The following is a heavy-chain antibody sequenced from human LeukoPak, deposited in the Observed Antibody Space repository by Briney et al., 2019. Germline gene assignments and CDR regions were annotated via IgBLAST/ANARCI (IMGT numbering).Heavy chain of an antibody. CDR2: INHSGST. V-gene: IGHV4-39*07. Sequence: SETLSLTCTVSGGSISSSSYYWGWIRQPPGKGLEWIGEINHSGSTNYNPSLKSRVTISVDTSKNQFSLKLSSVTAADTAVYYCARLYGSGKKWGQGTLVTVSS. CDR3: ARLYGSGKK. CDR1: GGSISSSSYY. J-gene: IGHJ4*02. D-gene: IGHD3-10*01.